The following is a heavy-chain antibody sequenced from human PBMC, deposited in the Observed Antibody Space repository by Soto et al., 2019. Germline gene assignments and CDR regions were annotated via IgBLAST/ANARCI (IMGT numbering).Heavy chain of an antibody. Sequence: QVQLVQSGAEVKKPGSSVKVSCKASGGTFSSYAISWVRQAPGQGLEWMGGIIPIFGTANYAQKFQGRVTINADESTSTAYMELSSLRSEETDVYDCARVCYSGSPLFDYWGQGTLVNVSS. CDR2: IIPIFGTA. CDR3: ARVCYSGSPLFDY. J-gene: IGHJ4*02. CDR1: GGTFSSYA. V-gene: IGHV1-69*01. D-gene: IGHD1-26*01.